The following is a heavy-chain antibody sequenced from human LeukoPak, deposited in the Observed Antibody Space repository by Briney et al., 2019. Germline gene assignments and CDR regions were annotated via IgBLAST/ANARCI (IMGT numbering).Heavy chain of an antibody. J-gene: IGHJ4*02. D-gene: IGHD3-22*01. CDR2: IYYRGST. Sequence: PSETLSLTCAVSGYSISSGYYWGWIRQPPGKGLEWIGSIYYRGSTYYNPSLKSRVTISVDTSKNQFSLKLSSVTAADTAVYYCARHALPYYYDTYFDYWGQGTLVTVSS. CDR1: GYSISSGYY. V-gene: IGHV4-38-2*01. CDR3: ARHALPYYYDTYFDY.